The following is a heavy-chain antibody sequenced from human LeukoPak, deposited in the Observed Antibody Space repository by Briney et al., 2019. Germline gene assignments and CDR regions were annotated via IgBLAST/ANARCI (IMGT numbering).Heavy chain of an antibody. V-gene: IGHV4-38-2*02. J-gene: IGHJ3*02. CDR2: IYHSGST. CDR1: GYSISSGYY. Sequence: KPSETLSLTCTVSGYSISSGYYWGWIRQPPGKGLEWIGSIYHSGSTYYNPSLKSRVTISVDTSKNQFSLKLSSVTAADTAVYYCARVVLLTGYYYDAFDIWGQGTMVTVSS. D-gene: IGHD3-9*01. CDR3: ARVVLLTGYYYDAFDI.